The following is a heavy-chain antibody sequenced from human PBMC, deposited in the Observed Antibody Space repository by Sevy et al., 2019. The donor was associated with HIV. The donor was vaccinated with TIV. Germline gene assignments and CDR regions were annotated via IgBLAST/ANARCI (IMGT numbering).Heavy chain of an antibody. CDR1: GFSFDSYG. CDR3: AKGGGGHYDPDEIGYYFYYYNMDV. CDR2: ISGSGSRT. V-gene: IGHV3-23*01. Sequence: GGSLRLSCAVSGFSFDSYGMTWVRQAPGKGLEWVSGISGSGSRTYYADSVKGRFIISRDNSKNTLDLQMNSLRSEDTGRYYWAKGGGGHYDPDEIGYYFYYYNMDVWGKGTTVTVSS. D-gene: IGHD3-22*01. J-gene: IGHJ6*03.